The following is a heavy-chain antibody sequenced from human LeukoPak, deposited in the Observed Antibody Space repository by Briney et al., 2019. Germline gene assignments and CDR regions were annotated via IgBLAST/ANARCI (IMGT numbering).Heavy chain of an antibody. CDR1: GFTFSSYA. CDR2: ISYDGSNK. Sequence: GGSLRLSCAASGFTFSSYAMHWVRQAPGKGLEWVAVISYDGSNKYYADSVKGRFTISRDNSKNTLYLQMNSLRAEDTAVYYCARDLSEYYYYYGMDVWGQGTTVTVSS. CDR3: ARDLSEYYYYYGMDV. V-gene: IGHV3-30-3*01. J-gene: IGHJ6*02.